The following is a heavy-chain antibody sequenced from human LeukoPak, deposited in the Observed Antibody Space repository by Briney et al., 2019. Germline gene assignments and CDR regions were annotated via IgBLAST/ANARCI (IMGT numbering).Heavy chain of an antibody. CDR1: GYSISSGYY. CDR3: ARAAHRARRAERHATNWFDP. Sequence: PSETLSLTCTVSGYSISSGYYWGWIRQPPGKGLEWIGSIYHSGRTYYNPSLKSRVTISVDTSKNQFSLKLSSVTAADTAVYYCARAAHRARRAERHATNWFDPWGQGTLVTVSS. CDR2: IYHSGRT. D-gene: IGHD1-26*01. J-gene: IGHJ5*02. V-gene: IGHV4-38-2*02.